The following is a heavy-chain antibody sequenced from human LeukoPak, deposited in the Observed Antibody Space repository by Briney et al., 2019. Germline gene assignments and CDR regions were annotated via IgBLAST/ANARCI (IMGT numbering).Heavy chain of an antibody. CDR3: ARLDIVVVVAASHDY. CDR2: ISAYNGNT. Sequence: ASVKVSCKASGYTFTSYGIRWVRQAPGQGLEWMGWISAYNGNTNYAQKLQGRVTMTTDTSTSTAYMELRSLRSDDTAVYYCARLDIVVVVAASHDYWGQGTLVTVSS. D-gene: IGHD2-15*01. V-gene: IGHV1-18*01. CDR1: GYTFTSYG. J-gene: IGHJ4*02.